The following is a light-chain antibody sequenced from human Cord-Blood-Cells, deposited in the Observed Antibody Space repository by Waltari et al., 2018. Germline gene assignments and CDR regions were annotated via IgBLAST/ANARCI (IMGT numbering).Light chain of an antibody. CDR1: SSDVGSYNL. Sequence: QSALTQPASLSGSPGQSITISRTGTSSDVGSYNLVSCYQQHPGKAPKLMIYEGSKRPSGVSNRFSGSKSGNTASLTISGLQAEDEADYYCCSYAGSSTFYVFGTGTKVTVL. CDR3: CSYAGSSTFYV. V-gene: IGLV2-23*01. J-gene: IGLJ1*01. CDR2: EGS.